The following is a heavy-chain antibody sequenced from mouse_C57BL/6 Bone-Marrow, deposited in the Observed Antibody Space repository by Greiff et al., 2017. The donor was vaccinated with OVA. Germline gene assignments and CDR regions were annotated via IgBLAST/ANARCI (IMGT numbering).Heavy chain of an antibody. V-gene: IGHV5-4*03. J-gene: IGHJ3*01. CDR1: GFTFSSYA. Sequence: EVQVVESGGGLVKPGGSLKLSCAASGFTFSSYAMSWVRQTPDKRLEWVATISDGGSYTYYPDNVKGRFTISRDNAKNNLYLQMSHLKSEDTAMYYCARRYGAYWGQGTLVTVSA. D-gene: IGHD1-1*02. CDR3: ARRYGAY. CDR2: ISDGGSYT.